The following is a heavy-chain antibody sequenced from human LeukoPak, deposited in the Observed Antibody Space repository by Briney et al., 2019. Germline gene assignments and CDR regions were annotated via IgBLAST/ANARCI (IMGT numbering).Heavy chain of an antibody. Sequence: GGSLRLSCAASGFTFSTYGMTWVRQAPGKGLEWVSTISNSGVITYYADSVEGRFTISRDNAKNSLYLQMNSLRAEDTAVYYCARWGVGDYWGQGTLVTVSS. CDR2: ISNSGVIT. V-gene: IGHV3-23*01. CDR3: ARWGVGDY. D-gene: IGHD1-26*01. J-gene: IGHJ4*02. CDR1: GFTFSTYG.